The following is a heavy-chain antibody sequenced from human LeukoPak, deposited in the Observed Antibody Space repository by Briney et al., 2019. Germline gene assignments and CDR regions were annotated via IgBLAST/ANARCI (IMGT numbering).Heavy chain of an antibody. CDR3: ARRGPPRTLLRGVKSGWFDP. D-gene: IGHD3-10*01. CDR2: ISHSRST. Sequence: SETLSLTCVLYGGSSSGYYWSWIRQPPGKGLEWIGEISHSRSTNYNPSLKSRVTISVDTSKNQFSLKLSSVSAADTAVYYCARRGPPRTLLRGVKSGWFDPWGQGTLVTVSS. V-gene: IGHV4-34*01. CDR1: GGSSSGYY. J-gene: IGHJ5*02.